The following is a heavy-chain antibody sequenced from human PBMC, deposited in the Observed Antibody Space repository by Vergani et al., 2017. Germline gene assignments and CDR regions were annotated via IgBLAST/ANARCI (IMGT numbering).Heavy chain of an antibody. CDR2: ISGSGGST. V-gene: IGHV3-23*04. CDR3: AKDSRVTMVRGVIIVFDY. Sequence: EVQLVESGGGLVQPGRSLRLSCAASGFTFSSYAMRWVRQAPGKGLEWVSAISGSGGSTYYADSVKGRFTISRNNSKNTLYLQMNSLRAEDTAVYYCAKDSRVTMVRGVIIVFDYWGQGTLVTVSS. D-gene: IGHD3-10*01. J-gene: IGHJ4*02. CDR1: GFTFSSYA.